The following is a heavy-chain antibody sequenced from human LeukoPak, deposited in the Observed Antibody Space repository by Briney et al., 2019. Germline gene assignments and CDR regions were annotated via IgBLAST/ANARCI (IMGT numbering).Heavy chain of an antibody. CDR2: ISATGGST. CDR3: AKDKWYYYDSSGYYQGLFDY. Sequence: GGSLRLSCAASGFSFSTYAMSWVRQAPGKGLEWVSAISATGGSTYYADSVKGRFTISRDNSKNTLYLQINTLRAEDTAVYYCAKDKWYYYDSSGYYQGLFDYWGQGTLVTVSS. J-gene: IGHJ4*02. D-gene: IGHD3-22*01. CDR1: GFSFSTYA. V-gene: IGHV3-23*01.